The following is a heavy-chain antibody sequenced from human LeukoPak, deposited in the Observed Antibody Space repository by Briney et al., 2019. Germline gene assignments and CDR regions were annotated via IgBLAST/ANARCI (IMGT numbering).Heavy chain of an antibody. D-gene: IGHD3-3*01. CDR2: NT. V-gene: IGHV1-18*01. J-gene: IGHJ5*02. Sequence: NTNYAQKFQGRVTMTTDTSTSTAYMELRSLRSDDTAVYYCARDPAGDFWSGYRPYNWFDPWGQGTLVTVSS. CDR3: ARDPAGDFWSGYRPYNWFDP.